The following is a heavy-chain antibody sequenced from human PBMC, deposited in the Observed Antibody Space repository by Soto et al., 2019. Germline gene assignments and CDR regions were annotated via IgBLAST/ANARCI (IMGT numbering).Heavy chain of an antibody. Sequence: LSLTCTVSGGSIRGYYWSWIRQSAGMGLEWIGRMHTSGSTNYNPSLKSRVTFSVDMSKNQISLKLTSVTAADTALYYCVRASMPKAHFDSWGQGTLVTVSS. V-gene: IGHV4-4*07. CDR1: GGSIRGYY. CDR3: VRASMPKAHFDS. J-gene: IGHJ4*02. D-gene: IGHD2-2*01. CDR2: MHTSGST.